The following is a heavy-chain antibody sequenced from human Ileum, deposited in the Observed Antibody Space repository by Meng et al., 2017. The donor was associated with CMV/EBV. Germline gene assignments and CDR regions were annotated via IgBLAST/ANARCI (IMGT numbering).Heavy chain of an antibody. CDR1: GYTFTSYY. CDR2: INPSAGST. J-gene: IGHJ6*02. Sequence: ASVKVSCKASGYTFTSYYMHWVRQAPGQGLKWMGIINPSAGSTTYAQKFQGRVTMTRDTSTSTVYMELSSLRSEDTAVYYCARRPLAASYYYGMDVWGQGTTVTVSS. CDR3: ARRPLAASYYYGMDV. D-gene: IGHD6-13*01. V-gene: IGHV1-46*01.